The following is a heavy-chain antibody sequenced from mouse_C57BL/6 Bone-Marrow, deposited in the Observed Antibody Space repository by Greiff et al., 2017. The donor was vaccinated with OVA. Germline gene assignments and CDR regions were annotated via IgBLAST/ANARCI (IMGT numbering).Heavy chain of an antibody. J-gene: IGHJ1*03. Sequence: QVQLQQSGAELARPGASVKLSCKASGYTFTSYGISWVKQRTGQGLEWIGEIYPRSGNTYYNEKFKGKATLTADKSSSTAYMELRSLTSEDSAVYLCARGGYWYFDVWGTGTTVTVSS. CDR2: IYPRSGNT. V-gene: IGHV1-81*01. CDR3: ARGGYWYFDV. CDR1: GYTFTSYG.